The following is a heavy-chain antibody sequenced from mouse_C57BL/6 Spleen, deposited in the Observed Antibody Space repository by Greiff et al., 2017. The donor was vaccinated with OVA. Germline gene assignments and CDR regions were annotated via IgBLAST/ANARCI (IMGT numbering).Heavy chain of an antibody. J-gene: IGHJ3*01. CDR3: AGGLRPGWFAY. V-gene: IGHV1-69*01. CDR2: IDPSDSYT. CDR1: GYTFTSYW. D-gene: IGHD2-4*01. Sequence: QVQLQQPGAELVMPGASVKLSCKASGYTFTSYWMHWVKQRPGQGLEWIGEIDPSDSYTNYNQKFKGKSTLTVDKSSSTAYMQLSSLTSEDSAVYYCAGGLRPGWFAYWGQGTLVTVSA.